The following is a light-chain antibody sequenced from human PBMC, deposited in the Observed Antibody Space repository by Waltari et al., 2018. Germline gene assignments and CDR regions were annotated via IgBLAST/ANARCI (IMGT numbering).Light chain of an antibody. CDR2: RNN. Sequence: QSVLTQPPSASGTPGQRVTISCSGSSSNIEMNYVYWFQRLPGTAPRLLSYRNNQRPSGVPGRFSGSKSGTSASLAISGLRSDDEADYYCAAWDDSLSGLYVFGTGTKVTVL. J-gene: IGLJ1*01. CDR1: SSNIEMNY. V-gene: IGLV1-47*01. CDR3: AAWDDSLSGLYV.